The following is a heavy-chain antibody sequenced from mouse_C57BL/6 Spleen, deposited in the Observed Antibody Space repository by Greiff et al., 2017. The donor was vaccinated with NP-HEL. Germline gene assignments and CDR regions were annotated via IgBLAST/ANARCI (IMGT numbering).Heavy chain of an antibody. Sequence: EVKLMESEGGLVQPGSSMKLSCTASGFTFSDYYMAWVRQVPEKGLEWVANINYDGSSTYYLDSLKSRFIISRDNAKNILYLQMSSLKSEDTATYYCARERFTTVVALYWYFDVWGTGTTVTVSS. CDR1: GFTFSDYY. V-gene: IGHV5-16*01. D-gene: IGHD1-1*01. CDR2: INYDGSST. CDR3: ARERFTTVVALYWYFDV. J-gene: IGHJ1*03.